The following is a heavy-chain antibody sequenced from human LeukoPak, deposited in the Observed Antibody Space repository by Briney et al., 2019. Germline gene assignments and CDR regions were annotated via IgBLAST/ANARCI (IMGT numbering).Heavy chain of an antibody. Sequence: GASVKVSCKPSGYTFTGYFIQWVRQATGQGLEWMGWMNPNSGNTGYAQRFQGRVTMTEDTSTDTAYMELSSLRSEDTAVYYCASQAYYYDSSGYYDYWGQGTLVIVSS. CDR1: GYTFTGYF. V-gene: IGHV1-8*02. J-gene: IGHJ4*02. D-gene: IGHD3-22*01. CDR3: ASQAYYYDSSGYYDY. CDR2: MNPNSGNT.